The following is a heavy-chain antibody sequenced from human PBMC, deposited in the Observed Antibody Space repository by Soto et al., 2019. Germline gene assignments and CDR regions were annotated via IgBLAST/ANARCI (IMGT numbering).Heavy chain of an antibody. D-gene: IGHD4-17*01. V-gene: IGHV3-30*18. J-gene: IGHJ4*02. CDR2: ISYDGSNK. CDR3: AKDPTTYGAEVL. Sequence: GGSLRLSCAASGFTFSSYGMHWVRQAPGKGLEWVAVISYDGSNKYYADSVKGRFTISRDNSKNTLYLQMNSLRAEDTAVYYCAKDPTTYGAEVLWGQGTLVTVSS. CDR1: GFTFSSYG.